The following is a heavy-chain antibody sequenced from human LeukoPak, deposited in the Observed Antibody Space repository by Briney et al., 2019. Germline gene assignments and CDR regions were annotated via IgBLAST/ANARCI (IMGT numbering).Heavy chain of an antibody. V-gene: IGHV1-2*02. D-gene: IGHD5-12*01. CDR2: INPNSGGT. CDR3: ARGAPRGYSGYDCFDY. Sequence: GASVKVSCKASGYTFTSYAMNWVRQAPGQGLEWMGWINPNSGGTNYAQKFQGRVTMTRDTSISTAYMELSRLRSDDTAVYYCARGAPRGYSGYDCFDYWGQGTLVTVSS. CDR1: GYTFTSYA. J-gene: IGHJ4*02.